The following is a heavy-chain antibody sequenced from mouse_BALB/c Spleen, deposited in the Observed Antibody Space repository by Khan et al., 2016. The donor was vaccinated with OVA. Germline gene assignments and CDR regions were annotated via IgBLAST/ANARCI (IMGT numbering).Heavy chain of an antibody. CDR2: IDPENGDT. Sequence: EVQLQQSGAALVRSGASVKLSCTASGFNIKDYYMHWVQQRPEQGLEWIGWIDPENGDTEYAPNFPGKPTITADTSSNTAYLQLSSLTSEDTAVYYCNVYYDYDGFAYWGQGTLVTVAA. D-gene: IGHD2-4*01. V-gene: IGHV14-4*02. CDR1: GFNIKDYY. J-gene: IGHJ3*01. CDR3: NVYYDYDGFAY.